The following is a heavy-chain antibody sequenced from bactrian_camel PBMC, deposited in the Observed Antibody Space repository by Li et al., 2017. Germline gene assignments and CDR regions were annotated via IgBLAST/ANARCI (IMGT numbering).Heavy chain of an antibody. Sequence: QVQLVESGGGSVEAGGSLNLSCTYQGYIRCMAWFRQAPGKEREKVATINSIGGTTYVDSVKGRFTISKDNAKNTLYLQMNSLKPEDTAMYYCAVDYRRGVCDDGYLGTSRRWDYWGQGTQVTVS. CDR2: INSIGGT. D-gene: IGHD7*01. V-gene: IGHV3S53*01. CDR3: AVDYRRGVCDDGYLGTSRRWDY. J-gene: IGHJ4*01. CDR1: GYIRC.